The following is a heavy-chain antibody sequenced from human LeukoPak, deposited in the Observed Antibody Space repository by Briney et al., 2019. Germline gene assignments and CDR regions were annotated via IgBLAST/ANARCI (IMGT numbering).Heavy chain of an antibody. CDR3: AKQDYSDSNWFDP. Sequence: GESLNISCKGSGYSFTSHWIGWVRQMPGKGLEWMGIIYPGDSDTRYSPSFQGQVTISADKSINTAYLQWSSLKASDTAMYFCAKQDYSDSNWFDPWGQGTLVTVSS. D-gene: IGHD4-11*01. V-gene: IGHV5-51*01. CDR1: GYSFTSHW. J-gene: IGHJ5*02. CDR2: IYPGDSDT.